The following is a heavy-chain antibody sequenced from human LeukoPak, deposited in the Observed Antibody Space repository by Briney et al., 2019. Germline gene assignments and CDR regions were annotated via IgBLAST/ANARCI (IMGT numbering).Heavy chain of an antibody. CDR2: INSNGSST. V-gene: IGHV3-74*01. CDR3: VRVAAFDI. CDR1: GFTSSSYW. J-gene: IGHJ3*02. Sequence: PGGSLRLSCGAPGFTSSSYWMHGVRQAPGKGLVWVSRINSNGSSTSYADSVKGRFTISIDNAKNTLYLQMNSLRAEDTAVYYCVRVAAFDIWGQGTMVTVSS.